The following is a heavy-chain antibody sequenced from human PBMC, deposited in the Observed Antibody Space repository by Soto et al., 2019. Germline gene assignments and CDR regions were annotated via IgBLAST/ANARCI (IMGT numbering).Heavy chain of an antibody. J-gene: IGHJ2*01. CDR2: SNHSGST. CDR3: ARGPRVVAATATHFDL. V-gene: IGHV4-34*01. CDR1: GGSFSGYY. Sequence: SETLSLTCAVYGGSFSGYYWSWIRQPPGKGLEWIGESNHSGSTNYNPSLKSRVTISVDTSKNQFSLKLSSVTAADTAVYYCARGPRVVAATATHFDLWGRGTLVTVSS. D-gene: IGHD2-15*01.